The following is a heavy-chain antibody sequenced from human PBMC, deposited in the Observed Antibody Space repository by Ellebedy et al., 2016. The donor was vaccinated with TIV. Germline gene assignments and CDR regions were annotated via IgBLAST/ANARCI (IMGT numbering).Heavy chain of an antibody. Sequence: GGSLRLXCAASGFTFSSYSMNWVRQAPGKGLEWVSSISSSSSYIYYADSVKGRFTISRDNAKNSLYLQMNSLRAEDTALYYCAKDRYYYDSSGSFDYWGQGTLVTVSS. CDR1: GFTFSSYS. CDR2: ISSSSSYI. CDR3: AKDRYYYDSSGSFDY. V-gene: IGHV3-21*04. D-gene: IGHD3-22*01. J-gene: IGHJ4*02.